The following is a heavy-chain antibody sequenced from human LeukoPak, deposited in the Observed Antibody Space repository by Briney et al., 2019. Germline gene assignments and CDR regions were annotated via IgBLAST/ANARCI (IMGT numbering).Heavy chain of an antibody. V-gene: IGHV4-31*03. CDR3: ARGPSYCDF. CDR1: GSSISSDDFR. CDR2: IGYSGST. J-gene: IGHJ4*02. Sequence: SETLSLTCTVSGSSISSDDFRWSWVRQHPGKGLEWIGYIGYSGSTYYNPSLKSRVSVSFDTSKSQFSLKLTSVTAADTAVYFCARGPSYCDFWGQGTLVTVSS.